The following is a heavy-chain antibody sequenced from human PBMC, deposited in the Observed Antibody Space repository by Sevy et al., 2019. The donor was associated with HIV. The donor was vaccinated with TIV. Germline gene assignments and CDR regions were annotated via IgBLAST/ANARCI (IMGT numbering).Heavy chain of an antibody. V-gene: IGHV1-69*13. CDR2: IIAVFGTT. Sequence: ASVKVSCKASGGIFRSNAISWVRQAPGQGLEWMGGIIAVFGTTHYAKKFQGRVTITADESRSTAYMGLSSRKSEDMAVYYCARDKNYYVSGSFDYWGQGSQVTVSS. D-gene: IGHD3-10*01. CDR1: GGIFRSNA. J-gene: IGHJ4*01. CDR3: ARDKNYYVSGSFDY.